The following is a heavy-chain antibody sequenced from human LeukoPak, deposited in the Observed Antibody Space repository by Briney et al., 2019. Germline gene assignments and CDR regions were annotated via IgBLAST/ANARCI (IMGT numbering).Heavy chain of an antibody. J-gene: IGHJ4*02. CDR1: GGTFSSYA. D-gene: IGHD6-13*01. Sequence: SVKVSCKASGGTFSSYAISWVRQAPGQGLEWMGRIIPILGVANYAQKFQGRVTMTTDTSTSTAYMELRSLRSDDTAVYYCARELIAAATYYFDYWGQGTLVTVSS. CDR2: IIPILGVA. CDR3: ARELIAAATYYFDY. V-gene: IGHV1-69*04.